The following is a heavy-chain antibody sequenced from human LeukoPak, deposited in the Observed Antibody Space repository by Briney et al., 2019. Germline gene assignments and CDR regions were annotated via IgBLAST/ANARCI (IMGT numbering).Heavy chain of an antibody. V-gene: IGHV3-23*01. J-gene: IGHJ4*02. Sequence: GGSLRLSCAASGFTFSSYAMSWVRQAPGKGLEWVSAISGSGGSTYYADSVKGRFTISRDNSKNTLYLQMNSLRAEHTAVYYCATSSLRNTILHYWGQGTLVTVPS. CDR2: ISGSGGST. CDR3: ATSSLRNTILHY. CDR1: GFTFSSYA. D-gene: IGHD3-3*01.